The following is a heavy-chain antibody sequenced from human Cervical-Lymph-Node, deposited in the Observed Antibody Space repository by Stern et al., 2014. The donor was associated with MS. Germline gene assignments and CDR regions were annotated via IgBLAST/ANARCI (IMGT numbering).Heavy chain of an antibody. D-gene: IGHD1-26*01. CDR3: ARDRGSYSDY. V-gene: IGHV1-2*02. Sequence: VQLVESGAEGERPGASVKVSCKASGYTFTAYFLHWVRQAPGQGLEVMGWISPKTGSATYAQKFQDRVTMTRDTSINTGYMEVSSLRSDDTAVYYCARDRGSYSDYWGQGTLVAVSS. CDR1: GYTFTAYF. CDR2: ISPKTGSA. J-gene: IGHJ4*02.